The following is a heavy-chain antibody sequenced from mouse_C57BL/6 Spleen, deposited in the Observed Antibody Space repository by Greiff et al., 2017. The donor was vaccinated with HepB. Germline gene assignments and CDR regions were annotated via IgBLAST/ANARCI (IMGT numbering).Heavy chain of an antibody. V-gene: IGHV2-5*01. CDR3: AKRYEGDGYWPFDV. CDR1: GFSLTSYG. J-gene: IGHJ1*03. D-gene: IGHD2-3*01. CDR2: ICRGGST. Sequence: QVQLKQSGPGLVQPSQCLSISCTVSGFSLTSYGVHWVRQSPGQGLEWLGVICRGGSTNYNAAFMYRLSITKDNSECQVFFRMNSLQADYTAIYYCAKRYEGDGYWPFDVWGTGTTVTVAS.